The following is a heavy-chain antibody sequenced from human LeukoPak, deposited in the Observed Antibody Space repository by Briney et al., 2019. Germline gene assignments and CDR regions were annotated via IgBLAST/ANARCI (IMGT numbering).Heavy chain of an antibody. CDR1: GGSFSGYY. V-gene: IGHV4-34*01. CDR2: INHSGST. Sequence: PSETLSLTCAVYGGSFSGYYWSWIRLPPGKGLEWIGEINHSGSTNYNPSLKSRVTISVDTSKNQFSLKLSSVTAADTAVYYCASPPNPMVRGVKRAFVYWGQGTLVTVSS. CDR3: ASPPNPMVRGVKRAFVY. D-gene: IGHD3-10*01. J-gene: IGHJ4*02.